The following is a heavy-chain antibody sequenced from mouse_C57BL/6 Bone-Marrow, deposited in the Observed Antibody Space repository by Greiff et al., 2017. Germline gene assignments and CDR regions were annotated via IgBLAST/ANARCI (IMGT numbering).Heavy chain of an antibody. CDR3: ARVKSTMMTTREVYFDY. CDR2: INYDGSST. D-gene: IGHD2-4*01. Sequence: EVMLVESEGGLVQPGSSMKLSCTASGFTFSDYYLAWVRQVPEKGLEWVANINYDGSSTHYLDSLKSRFLISRDNAKTILYLQMSSLKSEDTATYYCARVKSTMMTTREVYFDYWGQGTTLTVSS. V-gene: IGHV5-16*01. J-gene: IGHJ2*01. CDR1: GFTFSDYY.